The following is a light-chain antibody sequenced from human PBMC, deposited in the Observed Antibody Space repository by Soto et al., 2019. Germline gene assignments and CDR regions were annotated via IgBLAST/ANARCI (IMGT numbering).Light chain of an antibody. CDR1: QCFXSY. V-gene: IGKV3-11*02. J-gene: IGKJ5*01. Sequence: IGLTHWAAALSLSPGERATLSCRASQCFXSYFAWYQQKPGQAPRLLISDASNRATAIPARFSGSGSGRDFTLTISSIEPADFAGYYCQHRSNLPPRTFGQGTRVDIK. CDR3: QHRSNLPPRT. CDR2: DAS.